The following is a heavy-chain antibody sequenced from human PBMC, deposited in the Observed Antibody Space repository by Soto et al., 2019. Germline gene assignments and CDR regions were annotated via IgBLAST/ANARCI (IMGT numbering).Heavy chain of an antibody. CDR1: GGSLSSYY. CDR3: ARHAAIYSNSWYDFDY. V-gene: IGHV4-59*08. D-gene: IGHD5-18*01. J-gene: IGHJ4*02. Sequence: SETLSLTCTVSGGSLSSYYWSWIRQPPGKGLEWVGYMYNSGSANYNPSLKSRVTISVDMSQNQFSLKLTSVTAADTAVYYCARHAAIYSNSWYDFDYWGQGTLVTVPQ. CDR2: MYNSGSA.